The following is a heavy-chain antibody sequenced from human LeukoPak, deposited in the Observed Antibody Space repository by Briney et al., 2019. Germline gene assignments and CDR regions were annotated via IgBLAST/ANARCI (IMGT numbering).Heavy chain of an antibody. Sequence: GGSLRLSCAASGFTFSSYSMNWVRQAPGKGLEWVSSISSSSSYIYYADPVKGRFTISRDNAKNSLYLQMNSLRAEDTAVYYCARRYNWNRAFMNYYYMDVWGKGTTVTVSS. CDR3: ARRYNWNRAFMNYYYMDV. J-gene: IGHJ6*03. V-gene: IGHV3-21*01. CDR1: GFTFSSYS. CDR2: ISSSSSYI. D-gene: IGHD1-1*01.